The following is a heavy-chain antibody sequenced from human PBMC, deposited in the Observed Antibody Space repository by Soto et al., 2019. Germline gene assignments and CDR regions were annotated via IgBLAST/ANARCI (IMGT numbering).Heavy chain of an antibody. CDR1: GGSISSYY. J-gene: IGHJ4*02. CDR3: ARHGYSYVEAYFDY. V-gene: IGHV4-59*08. CDR2: IYYSGST. D-gene: IGHD5-18*01. Sequence: PSETLSLTCAVYGGSISSYYWSWIRQPPGKGLEWIGYIYYSGSTNYNPSLKSRVTISVDTSKNQFSLKLSSVTAADTAVYYCARHGYSYVEAYFDYWGQGTLVTVSS.